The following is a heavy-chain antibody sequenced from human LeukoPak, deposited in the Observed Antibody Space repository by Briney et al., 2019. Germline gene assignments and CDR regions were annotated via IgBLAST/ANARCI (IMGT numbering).Heavy chain of an antibody. J-gene: IGHJ4*02. CDR1: GGSISSGGYY. V-gene: IGHV4-31*03. Sequence: SETLSLTCTVSGGSISSGGYYWSWIRQHPGKGLEWIGYIYYSGSTYYNPSLKSRVTISVDTSKNQFSLKLSSVTAADTAVYYRARDLMGGYYFDYWGQGTLVTVSS. CDR2: IYYSGST. D-gene: IGHD3-10*01. CDR3: ARDLMGGYYFDY.